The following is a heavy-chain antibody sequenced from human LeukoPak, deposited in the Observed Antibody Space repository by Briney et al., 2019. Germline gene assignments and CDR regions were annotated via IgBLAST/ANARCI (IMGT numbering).Heavy chain of an antibody. D-gene: IGHD6-13*01. CDR2: INPNSGDT. CDR3: MGGGGNSWFDY. V-gene: IGHV1-2*02. CDR1: GYTFTRHY. J-gene: IGHJ4*02. Sequence: ASVKVSCKASGYTFTRHYFHWVRQSPGQGLEWMGWINPNSGDTNFAQKFQGRVTMTRATSISTVYMGLTSLRSDDTALYYCMGGGGNSWFDYWGQGTLVSVSS.